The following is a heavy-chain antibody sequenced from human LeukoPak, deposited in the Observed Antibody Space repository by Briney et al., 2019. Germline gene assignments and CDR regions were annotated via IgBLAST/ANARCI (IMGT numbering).Heavy chain of an antibody. D-gene: IGHD2-21*01. CDR1: GYTFTGYY. CDR3: ARDGGIGLDY. J-gene: IGHJ4*02. CDR2: IWYDESKK. Sequence: SCKASGYTFTGYYMHWVRQAPGKGLQWVAVIWYDESKKYYTDSVKGRFTISRDVSKNTLYLQMNSLRAEDSAMYYCARDGGIGLDYWGQGTLVTVSS. V-gene: IGHV3-30*14.